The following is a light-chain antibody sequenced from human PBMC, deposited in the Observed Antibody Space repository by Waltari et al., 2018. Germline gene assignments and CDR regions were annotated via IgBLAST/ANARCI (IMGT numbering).Light chain of an antibody. CDR1: QDISTY. V-gene: IGKV1-39*01. CDR3: QQNDSVSWT. CDR2: DVS. Sequence: DIQMTQSPSLLAASVGDRVTITFRARQDISTYLNWYQQRPGKAPNLLLYDVSSMETGVPSRFSGGGSGTDFTLTISSLQPEDFAVYFCQQNDSVSWTFAQGTEVEI. J-gene: IGKJ1*01.